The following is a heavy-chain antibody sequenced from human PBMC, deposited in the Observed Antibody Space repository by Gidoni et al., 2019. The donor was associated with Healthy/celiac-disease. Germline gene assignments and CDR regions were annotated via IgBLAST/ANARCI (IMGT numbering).Heavy chain of an antibody. J-gene: IGHJ4*02. V-gene: IGHV1-18*04. CDR3: SRDFGDYVGGSYRYTTDY. D-gene: IGHD3-16*02. CDR2: FSAYNGNT. Sequence: QVQLVQSGAEVKKPGPSVKVSCKASGSTFTSYVLSWVRQAPGQGLEWMGWFSAYNGNTNHAQKLQGRDTITTDTSANTTYMELRRLRSDDTAVYYWSRDFGDYVGGSYRYTTDYWGQGTLVTVSS. CDR1: GSTFTSYV.